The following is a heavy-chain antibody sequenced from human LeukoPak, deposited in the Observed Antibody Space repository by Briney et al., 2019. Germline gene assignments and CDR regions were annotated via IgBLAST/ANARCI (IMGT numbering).Heavy chain of an antibody. J-gene: IGHJ5*02. Sequence: SETLSLTCTVSGGSISSYYWSWIRQPPGKGVEWIGYIYYSGSTNYNPSLKSRVTISVDTSKNQFSLKLSSVTAADTAVYYCARDERGWFDPWGQGTLVTVSS. CDR1: GGSISSYY. CDR2: IYYSGST. D-gene: IGHD3-10*01. CDR3: ARDERGWFDP. V-gene: IGHV4-59*01.